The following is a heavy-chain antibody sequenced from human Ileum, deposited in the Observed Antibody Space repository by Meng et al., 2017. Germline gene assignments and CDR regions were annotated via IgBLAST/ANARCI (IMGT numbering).Heavy chain of an antibody. J-gene: IGHJ4*02. V-gene: IGHV4-61*08. CDR1: GGSVSRAGYQ. CDR2: AST. Sequence: QVQLHESGPGLVRPSETLSLICTVSGGSVSRAGYQWGWIRQPPGKGLEWIGYASTNYNPSLKSRVTISLDTSRNQFSLSLSSVTAADTAVYYCARDHTGSLDYWGQGILVTVSS. CDR3: ARDHTGSLDY.